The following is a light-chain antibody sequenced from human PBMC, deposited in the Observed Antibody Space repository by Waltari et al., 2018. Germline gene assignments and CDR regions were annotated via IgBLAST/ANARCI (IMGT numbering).Light chain of an antibody. V-gene: IGKV1-5*03. Sequence: DIQMTQSPSTLSASVGDRVTITCRASQGISRWLAWYQQKPGKAPNLLIYKASNLETGVPARFSGSGSGTEFTLTISSLQPDDFATYYCQQYNSYPYTFGQGTKLEIK. CDR3: QQYNSYPYT. J-gene: IGKJ2*01. CDR2: KAS. CDR1: QGISRW.